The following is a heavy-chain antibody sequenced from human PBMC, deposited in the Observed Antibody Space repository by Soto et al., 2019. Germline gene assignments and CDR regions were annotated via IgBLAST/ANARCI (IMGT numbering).Heavy chain of an antibody. V-gene: IGHV3-23*01. CDR2: ISGSGTDT. CDR3: AKDLLSSYYYGMDA. CDR1: GFMFGSYA. D-gene: IGHD3-10*01. J-gene: IGHJ6*02. Sequence: EVQLLESGGGLVQPGGSLRLSCAASGFMFGSYAMSWVRQAPGKGLEWVSGISGSGTDTYYADAVKGRVTISRDNAKNTLYLQMTGLRAEDTAIYYCAKDLLSSYYYGMDAWGQGTTVTVSS.